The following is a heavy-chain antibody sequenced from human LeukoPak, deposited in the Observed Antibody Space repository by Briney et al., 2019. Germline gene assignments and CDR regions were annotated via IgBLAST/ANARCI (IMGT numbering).Heavy chain of an antibody. D-gene: IGHD3-10*01. CDR1: GYTFTGYY. J-gene: IGHJ3*02. CDR3: ARGSPETYYYGSGSYSARNDAFDI. V-gene: IGHV1-69*13. CDR2: IIPIFGTA. Sequence: SVKVSCKASGYTFTGYYIHWVRQAPGQGLEWMGGIIPIFGTANYAQKFQGRVTITADESTSTAYMELSSLRSEDTAVYYCARGSPETYYYGSGSYSARNDAFDIWGQGTMVTVSS.